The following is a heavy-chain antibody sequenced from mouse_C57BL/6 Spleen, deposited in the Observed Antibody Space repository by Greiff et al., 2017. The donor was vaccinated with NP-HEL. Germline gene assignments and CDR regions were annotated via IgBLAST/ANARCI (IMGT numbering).Heavy chain of an antibody. D-gene: IGHD1-1*01. CDR3: ARRYYDYAMDY. J-gene: IGHJ4*01. CDR1: GFTFSDYG. V-gene: IGHV5-17*01. CDR2: ISSGSSTI. Sequence: EVQLVESGGGLVKPGGSLKLSCAASGFTFSDYGMHWVRQAPEKGLEWVAYISSGSSTIYYADTVKGRFTISRDNAKNTLFLQMTSLRSEDTAMYYCARRYYDYAMDYWGQGTSVTVSS.